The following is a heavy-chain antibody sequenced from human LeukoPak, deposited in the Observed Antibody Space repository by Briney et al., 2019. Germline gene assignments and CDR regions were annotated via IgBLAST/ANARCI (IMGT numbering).Heavy chain of an antibody. CDR1: GFTFSTYR. D-gene: IGHD2-15*01. Sequence: PGGSLRLSCAASGFTFSTYRMSWVRQAPGKGLERVANIKEGGSEKYYVYSVKGRFTISRDNAKNSLDLQMNSLRAEDTAVYYCARVRCIVVVVPTKSCFVPWGQGTLVTVSS. J-gene: IGHJ5*02. V-gene: IGHV3-7*01. CDR3: ARVRCIVVVVPTKSCFVP. CDR2: IKEGGSEK.